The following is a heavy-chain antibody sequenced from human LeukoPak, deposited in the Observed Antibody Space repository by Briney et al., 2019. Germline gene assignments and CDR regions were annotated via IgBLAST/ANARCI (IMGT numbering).Heavy chain of an antibody. CDR1: GGSFSGYY. CDR3: ARAFWSGYYPYHPYYYYYYMDV. J-gene: IGHJ6*03. Sequence: SETLSLTCAVYGGSFSGYYWSWIRQPPGKGLEWIGEINHSGSTNYNPSLKSRVTLSVDTSKNQFSLKLSSVTAADTAVYYGARAFWSGYYPYHPYYYYYYMDVWGKGTTVTVSS. V-gene: IGHV4-34*01. D-gene: IGHD3-3*01. CDR2: INHSGST.